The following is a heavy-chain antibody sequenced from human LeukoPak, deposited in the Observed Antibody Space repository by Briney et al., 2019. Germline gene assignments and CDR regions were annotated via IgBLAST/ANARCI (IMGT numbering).Heavy chain of an antibody. J-gene: IGHJ4*02. D-gene: IGHD2-8*01. CDR1: GGSISSGGYY. CDR2: IYYSGST. CDR3: ARAEWGFDY. V-gene: IGHV4-31*03. Sequence: SQTLSLTCTVSGGSISSGGYYWSWTRQHPGEGPEWIVYIYYSGSTYYNTSLKTRFTIPVKTSKNQFSLKLSSVTAADTAVYYCARAEWGFDYWGQGTLVTVSS.